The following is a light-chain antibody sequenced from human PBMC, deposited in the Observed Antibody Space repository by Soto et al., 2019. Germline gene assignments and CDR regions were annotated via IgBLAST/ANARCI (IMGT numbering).Light chain of an antibody. V-gene: IGKV4-1*01. Sequence: DIVMTQSPDSLAVSLGERATINCKSSQSVLYSSNNKNYLAWYQQNPGQPPKLLIYWASTLESGVPDRFSGSGSGTDFTLTISCLQAEDVAVYYCQQYYSTPGWTFGQGTKVEIK. CDR1: QSVLYSSNNKNY. J-gene: IGKJ1*01. CDR2: WAS. CDR3: QQYYSTPGWT.